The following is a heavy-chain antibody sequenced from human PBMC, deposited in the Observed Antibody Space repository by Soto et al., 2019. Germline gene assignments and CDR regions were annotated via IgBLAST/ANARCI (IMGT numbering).Heavy chain of an antibody. CDR3: AAAYCSSTSCSTAVYYYGMDV. CDR1: GCTFTSPA. D-gene: IGHD2-2*01. J-gene: IGHJ6*02. Sequence: AVKVSCKGCGCTFTSPAVQWVRQARGQRLEWIGWIVVGSGNTNYAQKFQERVTITRDMSTSTAYMGLSSLRSEDTAVYYCAAAYCSSTSCSTAVYYYGMDVWGQGTTVTVSS. CDR2: IVVGSGNT. V-gene: IGHV1-58*01.